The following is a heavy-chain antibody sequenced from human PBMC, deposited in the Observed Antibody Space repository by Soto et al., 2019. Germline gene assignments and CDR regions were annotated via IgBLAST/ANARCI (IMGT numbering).Heavy chain of an antibody. V-gene: IGHV3-23*01. J-gene: IGHJ5*02. CDR3: AKFPSPGLVTENNWFDR. D-gene: IGHD3-9*01. Sequence: GGSLRLSCAASGFTFSSYAMSWVRQAPGKGLEWVSAISGSGGSTYYADSVKGRFTISRDNSKNTLYLQMNSLRAEDTAVYYCAKFPSPGLVTENNWFDRWGQGTLVTASS. CDR2: ISGSGGST. CDR1: GFTFSSYA.